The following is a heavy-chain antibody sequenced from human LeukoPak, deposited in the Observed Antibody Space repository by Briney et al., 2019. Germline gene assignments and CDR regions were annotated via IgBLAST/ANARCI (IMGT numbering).Heavy chain of an antibody. CDR3: ARVRYSSGWYGALFDY. D-gene: IGHD6-19*01. CDR1: GGSFSGYY. J-gene: IGHJ4*02. V-gene: IGHV4-34*01. Sequence: SETLSLTCAVYGGSFSGYYWSWIRQPPGKGLEWIGEINHSGSTNYNPSLKSQVTISVDTSKNQFSLKLSSVTAADTAVYYCARVRYSSGWYGALFDYWGQGTLVTVSS. CDR2: INHSGST.